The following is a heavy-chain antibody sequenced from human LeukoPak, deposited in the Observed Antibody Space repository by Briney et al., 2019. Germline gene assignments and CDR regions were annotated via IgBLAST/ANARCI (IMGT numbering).Heavy chain of an antibody. J-gene: IGHJ4*02. CDR2: IDYSGDT. CDR3: AREDYYDSSGYYLDC. Sequence: SSETLSLTCTVSGGSIRSYYWSWIRQPPGKGLEWIGYIDYSGDTNYNPSLKSRITISVDTSKNQFSLKLSSVTAADTAVYYCAREDYYDSSGYYLDCWGQGTLVTVSS. V-gene: IGHV4-59*08. CDR1: GGSIRSYY. D-gene: IGHD3-22*01.